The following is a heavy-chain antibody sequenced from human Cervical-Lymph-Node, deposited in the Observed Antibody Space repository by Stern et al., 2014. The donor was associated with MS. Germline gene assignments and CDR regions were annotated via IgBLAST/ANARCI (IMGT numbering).Heavy chain of an antibody. CDR3: ARGWLGPDWYFDL. V-gene: IGHV7-4-1*02. D-gene: IGHD5-12*01. CDR1: GYTFTTYA. J-gene: IGHJ2*01. Sequence: VQLVQSGSELKKPGASVTVSCKASGYTFTTYAMNWVRQAPGQGLEWMGWINTNTGNPTYAPGFTGRFVFSLDTSVSTAYLQISSLRANDTAVYYCARGWLGPDWYFDLWGRGTLVTVSS. CDR2: INTNTGNP.